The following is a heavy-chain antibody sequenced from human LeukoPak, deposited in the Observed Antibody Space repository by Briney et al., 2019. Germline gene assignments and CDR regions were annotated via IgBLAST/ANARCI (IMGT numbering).Heavy chain of an antibody. CDR2: ITSSSTYT. CDR1: GFSFSSYN. J-gene: IGHJ6*04. Sequence: GGSLRLSCAASGFSFSSYNMNWVRLTPGKGLEWVSSITSSSTYTFYADSVKGRFTISRDNAKNSLYLQMSSLRAEDTAVYYCAELGITMIGGVWGKGTTVTISS. CDR3: AELGITMIGGV. D-gene: IGHD3-10*02. V-gene: IGHV3-21*01.